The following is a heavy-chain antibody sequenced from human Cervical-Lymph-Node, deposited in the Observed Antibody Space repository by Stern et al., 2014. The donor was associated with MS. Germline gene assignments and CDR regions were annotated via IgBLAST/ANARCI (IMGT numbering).Heavy chain of an antibody. Sequence: QLVQSGAEVKKPGASVKVSCKTSGYTFSSYGITRVRQAPGQGPEWMGWISGHNGNTNFAERFQGRLTMTTDTSTRTAYMELRSLRYDDTAVYFCARDPGGYFYGMDVWGQGATVTVSS. CDR2: ISGHNGNT. CDR1: GYTFSSYG. V-gene: IGHV1-18*01. D-gene: IGHD3-10*01. CDR3: ARDPGGYFYGMDV. J-gene: IGHJ6*02.